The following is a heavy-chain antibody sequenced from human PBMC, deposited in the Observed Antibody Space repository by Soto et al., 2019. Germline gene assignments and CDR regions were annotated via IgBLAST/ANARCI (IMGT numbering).Heavy chain of an antibody. CDR1: GGTFSSYA. CDR2: IIPIFGTA. D-gene: IGHD3-3*01. Sequence: GASVKVSCKASGGTFSSYAISWVRQAPGQGLEWMGGIIPIFGTANYAQKFQGRVTITADESTSTAYMELSSLRSEDTAVYYCASCLNRYYDFWSGGNAFDIWGQGTMVTVSS. CDR3: ASCLNRYYDFWSGGNAFDI. V-gene: IGHV1-69*13. J-gene: IGHJ3*02.